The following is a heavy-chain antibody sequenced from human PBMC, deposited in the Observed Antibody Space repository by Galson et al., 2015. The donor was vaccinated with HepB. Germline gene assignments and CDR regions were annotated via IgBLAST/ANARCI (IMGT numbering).Heavy chain of an antibody. CDR1: GYTFTSYG. CDR3: ARDSSYDFWSGSFFDY. D-gene: IGHD3-3*01. V-gene: IGHV1-18*01. CDR2: ISAYNGNT. Sequence: SVKVSCKASGYTFTSYGISWVRQAPGQGLEWMGWISAYNGNTNYAQKLQGRVTMTTDTSTSTAYMELRSLRSDDTAVYYCARDSSYDFWSGSFFDYWGQGTLVTVSS. J-gene: IGHJ4*02.